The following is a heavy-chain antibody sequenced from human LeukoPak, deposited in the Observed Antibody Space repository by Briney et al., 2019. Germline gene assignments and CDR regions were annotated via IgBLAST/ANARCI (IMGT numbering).Heavy chain of an antibody. CDR3: ARHPGYCSSTSCLYYYYYMDV. CDR2: MYYSGSA. V-gene: IGHV4-39*01. Sequence: PSETLSLTCTVSGGSISRGGYYWSWIRQHPGKGLVWIGYMYYSGSAYYNPSLKSRVTISVDTSKNQFSLKLSSVTAADTAVYYCARHPGYCSSTSCLYYYYYMDVWGKGTTVTVS. CDR1: GGSISRGGYY. D-gene: IGHD2-2*01. J-gene: IGHJ6*03.